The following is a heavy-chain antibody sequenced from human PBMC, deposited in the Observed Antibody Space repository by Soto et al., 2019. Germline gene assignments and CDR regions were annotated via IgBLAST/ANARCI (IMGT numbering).Heavy chain of an antibody. CDR1: GFSFEIYW. CDR2: INPDGSGE. Sequence: GGSLRLSCAASGFSFEIYWMGWVRQAPGKGLEWVANINPDGSGEYYLDSVKGRFTISRDNAKNSVYLQMNSLVGDDTAVYYCARENWFFDYWGQGTQVTVSS. CDR3: ARENWFFDY. V-gene: IGHV3-7*01. D-gene: IGHD3-10*01. J-gene: IGHJ4*02.